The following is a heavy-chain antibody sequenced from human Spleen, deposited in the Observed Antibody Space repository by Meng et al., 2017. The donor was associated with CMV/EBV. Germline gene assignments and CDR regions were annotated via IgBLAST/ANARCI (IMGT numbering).Heavy chain of an antibody. CDR3: ARDHCSSTSCYRGPNYYYYYGMDV. CDR2: IIPILGIA. Sequence: SVKVSCKASGGTFSSYTISWVRQAPGQGLEWMGRIIPILGIANYAQKFQGRVTITADKSTSTAYMELSSLRSEDTAVYYCARDHCSSTSCYRGPNYYYYYGMDVWGQGTTVTVSS. J-gene: IGHJ6*02. CDR1: GGTFSSYT. V-gene: IGHV1-69*04. D-gene: IGHD2-2*01.